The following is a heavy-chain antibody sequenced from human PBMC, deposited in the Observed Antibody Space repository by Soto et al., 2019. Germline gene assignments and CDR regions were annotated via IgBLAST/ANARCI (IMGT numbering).Heavy chain of an antibody. CDR3: ESRVPRYPY. D-gene: IGHD3-16*02. CDR2: MYSTGGT. Sequence: GGSLRLSCAASGFSVSKDFMSWVRQAPGKGLEWVSTMYSTGGTDYADSVRGRFTISKDNSKNTLDLQMNSLRAEDTAVYYCESRVPRYPYCGQRTLVTVPS. V-gene: IGHV3-66*01. CDR1: GFSVSKDF. J-gene: IGHJ4*02.